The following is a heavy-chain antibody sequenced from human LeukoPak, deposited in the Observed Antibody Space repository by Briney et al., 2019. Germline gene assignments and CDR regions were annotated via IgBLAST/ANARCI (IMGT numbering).Heavy chain of an antibody. CDR3: TTDLAITMIQGVFVY. D-gene: IGHD3-10*01. CDR2: IKSKGDGETT. V-gene: IGHV3-15*05. J-gene: IGHJ4*02. CDR1: GFSFTNAW. Sequence: GGSLRLSCAASGFSFTNAWMTWVRQAPGKGLEWVGRIKSKGDGETTDYAAPVKGRCTMSRDDSKATLYLQLNYVDTEDTAVYYCTTDLAITMIQGVFVYWGQGTLVTVSS.